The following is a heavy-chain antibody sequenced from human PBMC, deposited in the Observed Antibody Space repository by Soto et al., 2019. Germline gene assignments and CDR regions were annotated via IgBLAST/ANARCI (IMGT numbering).Heavy chain of an antibody. V-gene: IGHV3-30*18. Sequence: GGSLRLSCAASGFTFSSYGMHWVRQAPGKGLEWVAVISYDGSNKYYADSVKGRFTISRDNSKNTLYLQMNSLRAEDTAVYYCAKSFRVVVITPSYFDYWGQGTLVTVSS. CDR3: AKSFRVVVITPSYFDY. CDR1: GFTFSSYG. J-gene: IGHJ4*02. D-gene: IGHD3-22*01. CDR2: ISYDGSNK.